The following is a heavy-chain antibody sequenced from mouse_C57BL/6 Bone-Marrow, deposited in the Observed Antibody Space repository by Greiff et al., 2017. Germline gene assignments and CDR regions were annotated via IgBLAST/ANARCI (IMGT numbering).Heavy chain of an antibody. CDR3: ARGRGGYFDY. Sequence: VQLQQPGAELVMPGASVKLSCKASGYTFTSYWMHWVKQRPGQGLEWIGEIDPSDSYTNYNQKFKGKSTLTVDKSSSTAYVQLSSLTSEDSAVYYCARGRGGYFDYWGQGTTLTVSS. CDR2: IDPSDSYT. CDR1: GYTFTSYW. J-gene: IGHJ2*01. V-gene: IGHV1-69*01.